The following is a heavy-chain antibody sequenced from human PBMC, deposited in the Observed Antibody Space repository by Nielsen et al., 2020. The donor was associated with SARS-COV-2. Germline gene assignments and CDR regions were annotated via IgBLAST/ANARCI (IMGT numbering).Heavy chain of an antibody. CDR1: GYTFTGYY. D-gene: IGHD3-16*02. CDR3: ARVVRKITFGGVIAHFDY. CDR2: ISAYNGNT. J-gene: IGHJ4*02. Sequence: ASVKVSCKASGYTFTGYYMHWVRQAPGQGLEWMGWISAYNGNTNYAQKLQGRVTMTTDTSTSTAYMELRSLRSDDTAVYYCARVVRKITFGGVIAHFDYWGQGTLVTVSS. V-gene: IGHV1-18*04.